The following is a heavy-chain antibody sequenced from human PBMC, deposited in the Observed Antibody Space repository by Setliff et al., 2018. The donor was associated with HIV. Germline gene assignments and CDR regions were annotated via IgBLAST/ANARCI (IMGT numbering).Heavy chain of an antibody. CDR2: MYYSGST. CDR1: GGSISSSSYY. D-gene: IGHD5-18*01. J-gene: IGHJ4*02. CDR3: ARVFVDTAVLRVLEYYFDS. Sequence: KASETLSLTCTVSGGSISSSSYYWGRVRQPPGKGLEWIGSMYYSGSTYYTPSLKSRITISLDTSKNQFSLRMRSVTAADTAVYYCARVFVDTAVLRVLEYYFDSWGRGALVTVSS. V-gene: IGHV4-39*07.